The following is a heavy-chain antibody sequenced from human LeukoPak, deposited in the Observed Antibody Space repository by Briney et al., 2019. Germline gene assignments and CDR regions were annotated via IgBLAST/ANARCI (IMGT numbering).Heavy chain of an antibody. CDR2: IYYSGST. J-gene: IGHJ5*02. Sequence: SETLSLTCTVSGGSISSSSYYWGWIRQPPGKGLEGIGSIYYSGSTYYNPSLKRRVTISVDTSKNQFSLKLSSVTAADTAVYYCAREPFYCSSTSCYTGDQFDPWGQGTLVTVSS. D-gene: IGHD2-2*02. V-gene: IGHV4-39*07. CDR3: AREPFYCSSTSCYTGDQFDP. CDR1: GGSISSSSYY.